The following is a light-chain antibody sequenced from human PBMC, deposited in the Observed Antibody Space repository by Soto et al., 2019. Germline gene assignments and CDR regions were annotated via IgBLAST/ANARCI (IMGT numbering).Light chain of an antibody. CDR3: QHYDPYSPLYS. CDR2: DAS. J-gene: IGKJ2*03. V-gene: IGKV1-5*01. Sequence: DIQMSQSPSTLAASVGDRVTITCRASPSINNWLAWYQQRPGKAPKILIHDASNLESGVPSRFSGSGCGTDFTLTFSSVEPEDVATYYCQHYDPYSPLYSFGQGTNLEI. CDR1: PSINNW.